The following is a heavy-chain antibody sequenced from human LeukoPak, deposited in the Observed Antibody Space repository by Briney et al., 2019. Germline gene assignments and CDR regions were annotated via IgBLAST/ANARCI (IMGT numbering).Heavy chain of an antibody. CDR2: FYSSTRT. J-gene: IGHJ6*04. CDR1: GDSLTSGSRY. D-gene: IGHD4-17*01. CDR3: ARCMSELDYGDYAYYYHMDV. V-gene: IGHV4-61*09. Sequence: PSQTLSLTCTVSGDSLTSGSRYWRWIPQPAGKGLEWIGHFYSSTRTTYNPSLESRVTISGDTAKNQFSLKLDSVTAADTAVYFCARCMSELDYGDYAYYYHMDVWGKGTTVTVSS.